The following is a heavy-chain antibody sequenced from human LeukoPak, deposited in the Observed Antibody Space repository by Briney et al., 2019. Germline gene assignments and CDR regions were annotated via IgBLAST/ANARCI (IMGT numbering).Heavy chain of an antibody. CDR3: AKVNDFWSGYYYFDY. Sequence: GALRLSCVASGFAFNTYAMNWVRQAPGKGLEWVSGISGSGDSTYYADSVKGRFTISRDNSKNTLYLQMNSLRAEDTAVCYCAKVNDFWSGYYYFDYWGQGILVTVSS. D-gene: IGHD3-3*01. J-gene: IGHJ4*02. CDR2: ISGSGDST. V-gene: IGHV3-23*01. CDR1: GFAFNTYA.